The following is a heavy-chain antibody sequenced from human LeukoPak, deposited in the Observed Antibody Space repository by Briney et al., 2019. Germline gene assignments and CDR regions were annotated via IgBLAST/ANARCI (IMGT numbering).Heavy chain of an antibody. CDR3: ARELWFGELYHEDY. V-gene: IGHV3-48*04. Sequence: GGSLRLSCAASGFTFSSYSMNWVRQAPGKGLEWVSYISSSGSTIYYADSVKGRFTISRDNAKNSLYLQMNSLRAEDTAVYCCARELWFGELYHEDYWGQGTLVTVSS. J-gene: IGHJ4*02. D-gene: IGHD3-10*01. CDR1: GFTFSSYS. CDR2: ISSSGSTI.